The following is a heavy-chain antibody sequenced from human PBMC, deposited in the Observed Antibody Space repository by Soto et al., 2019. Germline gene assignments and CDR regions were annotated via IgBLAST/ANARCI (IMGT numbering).Heavy chain of an antibody. CDR3: ARARGNFADFDS. D-gene: IGHD3-10*01. J-gene: IGHJ4*01. CDR1: GDSITTSNS. CDR2: IYHSGST. V-gene: IGHV4-4*02. Sequence: SETLSLTCAVSGDSITTSNSWSWVRQPPGKGLEWIGEIYHSGSTNYNPSLKSRVTISVDRSKNHFSLNLSSVTAADTAVYYCARARGNFADFDSWGHGTLVTVSS.